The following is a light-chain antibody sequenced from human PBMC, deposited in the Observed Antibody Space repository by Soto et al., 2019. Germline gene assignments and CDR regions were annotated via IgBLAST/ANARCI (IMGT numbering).Light chain of an antibody. Sequence: QFALTQSASVSGSPGQSITISCTGTSSDVGGYNYVSWYQQHPGKAPKLMIYDVSNRPSGVSNRFSGSKSGNTASLTISGLQAEDEADYYCSSYTSSSTRVFGGGTKLTVL. CDR2: DVS. CDR3: SSYTSSSTRV. V-gene: IGLV2-14*01. CDR1: SSDVGGYNY. J-gene: IGLJ2*01.